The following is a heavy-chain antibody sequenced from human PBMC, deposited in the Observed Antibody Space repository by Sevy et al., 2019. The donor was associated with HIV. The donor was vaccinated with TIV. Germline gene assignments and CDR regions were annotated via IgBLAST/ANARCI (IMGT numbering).Heavy chain of an antibody. CDR1: GFTFSDYY. D-gene: IGHD1-26*01. CDR3: AGPSGRSFDY. Sequence: LKISCAASGFTFSDYYMSWIRQAPGKGLGWVSYISSSGSTIYYADSVKGRFTISRDNAKNSLYLQMNSLRAEDTAVYYCAGPSGRSFDYWGQGTQVTVSS. CDR2: ISSSGSTI. V-gene: IGHV3-11*01. J-gene: IGHJ4*02.